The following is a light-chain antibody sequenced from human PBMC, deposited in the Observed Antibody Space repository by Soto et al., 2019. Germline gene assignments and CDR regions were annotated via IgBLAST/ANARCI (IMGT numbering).Light chain of an antibody. Sequence: EIVMTQSPATLSVSPGERATLSCRASQSVSSNLAWYQQKPGQTPKLLMYVASTRATGITPRFSGSGSGKEFTLTISSLQSEDFAVYYCQQYDVWPLTFGGGTKVEFK. CDR1: QSVSSN. CDR3: QQYDVWPLT. V-gene: IGKV3-15*01. J-gene: IGKJ4*01. CDR2: VAS.